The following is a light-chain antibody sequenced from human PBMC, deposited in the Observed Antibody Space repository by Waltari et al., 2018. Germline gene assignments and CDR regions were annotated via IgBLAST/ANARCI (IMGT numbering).Light chain of an antibody. CDR1: QSLVHSDGKTY. CDR2: QVF. CDR3: LQGTHLPYT. J-gene: IGKJ2*01. V-gene: IGKV2-30*02. Sequence: DVVMTQSPLSLPITPGQPASISCGSSQSLVHSDGKTYLNWYQQKPGQPPRRLIYQVFIRDSGVPDRFSGRGAGTDFTLKISRLEAEDVGVYYCLQGTHLPYTFGQGTKVEI.